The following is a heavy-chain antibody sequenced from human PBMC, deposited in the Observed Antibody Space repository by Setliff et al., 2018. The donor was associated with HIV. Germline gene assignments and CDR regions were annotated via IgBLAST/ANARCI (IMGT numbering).Heavy chain of an antibody. Sequence: SETLSLTCTVSGGSISSSSYYWGWIRQPPGKGLECIGYIYSSGSTNYNPSLKSRVTMSVDTSKNQFSLKLSSVTAADTAVYYCVRVVDTGMISPLAYFDNWGQGTLVTVSS. V-gene: IGHV4-61*05. CDR3: VRVVDTGMISPLAYFDN. CDR1: GGSISSSSYY. CDR2: IYSSGST. J-gene: IGHJ4*02. D-gene: IGHD5-18*01.